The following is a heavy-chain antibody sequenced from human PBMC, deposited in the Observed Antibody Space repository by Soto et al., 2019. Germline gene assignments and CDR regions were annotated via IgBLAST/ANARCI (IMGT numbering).Heavy chain of an antibody. CDR2: IYSNGNT. Sequence: SETLSLTGTVAGSAISNSHRSWIRQSPGKGLEWIGYIYSNGNTNYNPSLKSRLTISIDPSKNQFSLKLSSLSAADTAIYYCARAGAAPYYYYGLDVWGQGTTVTVSS. CDR3: ARAGAAPYYYYGLDV. CDR1: GSAISNSH. D-gene: IGHD3-10*01. J-gene: IGHJ6*02. V-gene: IGHV4-59*08.